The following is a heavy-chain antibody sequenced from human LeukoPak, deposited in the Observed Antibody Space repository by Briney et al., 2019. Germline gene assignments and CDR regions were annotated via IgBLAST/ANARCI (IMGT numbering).Heavy chain of an antibody. J-gene: IGHJ6*02. D-gene: IGHD6-19*01. Sequence: PGGSLRLSCAASGFTFSGSAMHWVRQASGKGLEWFGRIRSKANSYATTYAASVKGRFTIYRDDSKNTEYLQMKSLKTEDTAVYYCTRAIAVAGTSYYYYGMDVWGQGTTVTVSS. CDR3: TRAIAVAGTSYYYYGMDV. CDR1: GFTFSGSA. CDR2: IRSKANSYAT. V-gene: IGHV3-73*01.